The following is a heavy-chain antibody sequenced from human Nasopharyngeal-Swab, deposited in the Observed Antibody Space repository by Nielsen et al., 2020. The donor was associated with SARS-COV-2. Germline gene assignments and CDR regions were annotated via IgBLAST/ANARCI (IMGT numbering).Heavy chain of an antibody. J-gene: IGHJ6*02. Sequence: SETLSLTCTVSGGSISSSSYYWGWIRQPPGKGLEWIGSIYYSGSTYYNPSPKSRVTISVDTSKNQFSLKLSSVTAADTAVYYCARGSGYSSGWYRGYYYYYGMDVWGQGTTVTVSS. V-gene: IGHV4-39*01. D-gene: IGHD6-19*01. CDR2: IYYSGST. CDR1: GGSISSSSYY. CDR3: ARGSGYSSGWYRGYYYYYGMDV.